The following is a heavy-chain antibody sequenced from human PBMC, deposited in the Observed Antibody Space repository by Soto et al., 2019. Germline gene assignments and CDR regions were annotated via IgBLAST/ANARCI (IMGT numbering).Heavy chain of an antibody. J-gene: IGHJ5*02. CDR1: GFTFTTYW. CDR3: ERSYYASGPYNWFDP. Sequence: VGSLRLSCAVSGFTFTTYWMSWVRQAPGKGLEWVANIEQVGSGKYFVDSVKGRFTISRDNAKNSVYLQMDSLRVEDTAVYYCERSYYASGPYNWFDPWGQGTLVTVSS. D-gene: IGHD3-10*01. CDR2: IEQVGSGK. V-gene: IGHV3-7*01.